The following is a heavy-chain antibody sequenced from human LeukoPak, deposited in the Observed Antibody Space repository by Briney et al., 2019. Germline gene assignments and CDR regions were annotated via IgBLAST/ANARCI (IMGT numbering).Heavy chain of an antibody. D-gene: IGHD6-13*01. CDR2: IYYSGST. CDR3: ARGSSSPTGDY. J-gene: IGHJ4*02. V-gene: IGHV4-59*01. CDR1: GGSISSYY. Sequence: TASETLSLTCTVSGGSISSYYWSWIRQPPGKGLEWIGYIYYSGSTNYNPSLKSRVTISVDTSKNQFSLKLSSVTAADTAVYYCARGSSSPTGDYWGQGTLVTVSS.